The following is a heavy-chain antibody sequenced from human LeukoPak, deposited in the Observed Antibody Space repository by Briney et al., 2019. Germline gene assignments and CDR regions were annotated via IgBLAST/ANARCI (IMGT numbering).Heavy chain of an antibody. CDR3: TRHNYDRSGYGAFDI. D-gene: IGHD3-22*01. CDR2: IRSKTNNYAT. J-gene: IGHJ3*02. CDR1: GFTFSGSD. V-gene: IGHV3-73*01. Sequence: GRSLRLSCAASGFTFSGSDIHWVRQASGKGLEWVGHIRSKTNNYATADAASVKGRFTFSRDDSKNTAYIQMNSLKTEDTAVYYCTRHNYDRSGYGAFDIWGQGTMVTVSS.